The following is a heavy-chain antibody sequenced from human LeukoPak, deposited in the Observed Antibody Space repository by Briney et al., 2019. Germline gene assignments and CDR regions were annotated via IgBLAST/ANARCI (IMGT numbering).Heavy chain of an antibody. D-gene: IGHD1-1*01. V-gene: IGHV3-74*01. J-gene: IGHJ4*02. CDR1: GFTFSSYW. CDR2: INTDGSST. CDR3: AKKRLTTTGREFDY. Sequence: GGSLRLSCAVSGFTFSSYWMHWVRQAPGKGLVWVSRINTDGSSTTYADSLKGRFTISRDNSKNTLYLQMSSLRAEDTAIYYCAKKRLTTTGREFDYWGQGTPVTVSS.